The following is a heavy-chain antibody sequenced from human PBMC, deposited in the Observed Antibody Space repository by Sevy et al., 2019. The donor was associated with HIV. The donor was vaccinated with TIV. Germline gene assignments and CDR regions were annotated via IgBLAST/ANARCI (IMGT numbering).Heavy chain of an antibody. D-gene: IGHD3-10*01. V-gene: IGHV1-69*13. CDR2: IIAVFGTT. CDR1: GGIFRSNA. Sequence: ASVKVSCKASGGIFRSNAISWVRQAPGQGLEWMGGIIAVFGTTHYAQKFQGRVTITADEYRSTAYMELSSLKSEDTAVYYCARDKNYYASGSFDYWGQGSQVTVSS. CDR3: ARDKNYYASGSFDY. J-gene: IGHJ4*01.